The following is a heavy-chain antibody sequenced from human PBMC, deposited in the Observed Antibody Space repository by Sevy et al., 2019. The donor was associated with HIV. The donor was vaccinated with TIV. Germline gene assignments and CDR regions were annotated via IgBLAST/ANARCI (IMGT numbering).Heavy chain of an antibody. D-gene: IGHD2-15*01. V-gene: IGHV1-2*02. CDR1: GYTFTGYY. Sequence: ASVKVSCKASGYTFTGYYMHWVRQAPGQGLEWMGWINPNSGGTNYAQKFQGRVTMTRDTSISTAYMELIRLRSDDTAVYYCARDYIVVVVAATQQYYYYGMDVWGQGTTVTVSS. CDR3: ARDYIVVVVAATQQYYYYGMDV. CDR2: INPNSGGT. J-gene: IGHJ6*02.